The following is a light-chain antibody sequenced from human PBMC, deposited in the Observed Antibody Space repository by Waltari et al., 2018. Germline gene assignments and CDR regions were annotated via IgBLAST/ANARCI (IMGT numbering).Light chain of an antibody. J-gene: IGLJ3*02. CDR1: SSDVGKYNR. CDR2: EVY. V-gene: IGLV2-18*02. CDR3: SSFTNTNTWV. Sequence: QSALTQPPSVSGSPGQSVTISCTGTSSDVGKYNRVSWHQQPPGTAPKLMIYEVYNRPSGVPDRFSGSKSGNTASLTISGLQAEDEADYYCSSFTNTNTWVFGGGTKLTVL.